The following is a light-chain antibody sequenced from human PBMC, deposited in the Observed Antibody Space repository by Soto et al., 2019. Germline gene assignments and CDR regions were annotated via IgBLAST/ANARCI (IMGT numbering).Light chain of an antibody. CDR3: QSYDSTLGARYV. Sequence: QSVLTQSPSVSGAPGQRVTISCTGSSSNIGAGYDVHWYQQRPGTAPKLLIFGNINRPSGVPDRFSGSKSGTSASLAITGLQAEDEGDYYCQSYDSTLGARYVFGTGTKLTVL. J-gene: IGLJ1*01. CDR1: SSNIGAGYD. CDR2: GNI. V-gene: IGLV1-40*01.